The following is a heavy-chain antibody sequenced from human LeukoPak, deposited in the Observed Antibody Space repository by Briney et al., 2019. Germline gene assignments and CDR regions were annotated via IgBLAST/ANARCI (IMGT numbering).Heavy chain of an antibody. V-gene: IGHV3-23*01. D-gene: IGHD3-10*01. CDR1: GFSFSTDV. Sequence: GVSLRLSCAASGFSFSTDVMYWVRQAPGKGLEWVSALYGNGAGASYADSVKGRFTISRDNSKNTLYLQMDNLRPDDTAIYYCAKLGVRSSAGEDYWGQGTLVTVSS. J-gene: IGHJ4*02. CDR3: AKLGVRSSAGEDY. CDR2: LYGNGAGA.